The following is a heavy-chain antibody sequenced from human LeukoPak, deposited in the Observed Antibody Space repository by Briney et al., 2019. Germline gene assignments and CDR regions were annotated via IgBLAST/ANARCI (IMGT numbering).Heavy chain of an antibody. Sequence: GASVKVSCKASGGTFNNYAINWVRQAPGQGLVWMGGIIPIFGTPNYAQNFQGRVTITTDESTSTAYMELRSLRSDDMAIYYCARICHPMVRDLGFDYWGQGTLVAVSS. CDR2: IIPIFGTP. CDR3: ARICHPMVRDLGFDY. J-gene: IGHJ4*02. CDR1: GGTFNNYA. D-gene: IGHD3-10*01. V-gene: IGHV1-69*05.